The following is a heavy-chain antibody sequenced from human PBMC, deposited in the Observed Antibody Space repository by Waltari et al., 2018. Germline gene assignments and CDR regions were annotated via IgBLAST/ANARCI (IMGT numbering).Heavy chain of an antibody. CDR2: IIPIFGTA. CDR3: AKLPYGGNWFDP. CDR1: GGPFSSYA. Sequence: QVQLVQSGAEVKKPGSSVKVSCKASGGPFSSYAISWVLQAPGQGLEWMGGIIPIFGTANYAQKFQGRVTITADESTSTAYMELSSLRSEDTAVYYCAKLPYGGNWFDPWGQGTLVTVSS. V-gene: IGHV1-69*12. J-gene: IGHJ5*02. D-gene: IGHD4-17*01.